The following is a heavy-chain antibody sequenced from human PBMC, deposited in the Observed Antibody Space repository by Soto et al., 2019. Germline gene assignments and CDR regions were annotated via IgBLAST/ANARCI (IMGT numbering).Heavy chain of an antibody. CDR3: ARAMRVGTYYYGSGSPVGAFDI. J-gene: IGHJ3*02. CDR2: IYYSGST. V-gene: IGHV4-31*03. CDR1: GGSISSGGYY. D-gene: IGHD3-10*01. Sequence: SETLSLTCTVSGGSISSGGYYWSWIRQHPGKGLEWIGYIYYSGSTYYDLSLKSRVTISVDTSKNQFSLKLSSVTAADTAVYYCARAMRVGTYYYGSGSPVGAFDIWGQGTMVTVSS.